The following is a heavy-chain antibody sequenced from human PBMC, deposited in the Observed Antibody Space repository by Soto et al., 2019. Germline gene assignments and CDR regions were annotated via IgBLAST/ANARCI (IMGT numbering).Heavy chain of an antibody. CDR1: GASISSGGYY. J-gene: IGHJ5*02. Sequence: ASETLSLTCTVSGASISSGGYYWGWIRQHPGKGLEWIGYIYYSGSTYYNPSLKSRVAISVDTSKNQFSLKLSSVTAADTAVYYCARVPSPWGQGTLVTVSS. CDR2: IYYSGST. CDR3: ARVPSP. V-gene: IGHV4-31*03.